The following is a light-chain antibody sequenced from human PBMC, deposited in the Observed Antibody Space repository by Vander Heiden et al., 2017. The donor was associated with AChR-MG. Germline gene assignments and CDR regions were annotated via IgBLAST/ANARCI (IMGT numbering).Light chain of an antibody. Sequence: QSVLTQPPSVSGAPGPRVTISCTGSSSNIGAGYDVHWYQQLPGTAPKLLIYGSSNRPSGVPDRFSGSKSGTSASLAITGLQAEDEADYYCQSYDNSLSGSWVFGGGTKLTVL. J-gene: IGLJ3*02. CDR2: GSS. CDR3: QSYDNSLSGSWV. V-gene: IGLV1-40*01. CDR1: SSNIGAGYD.